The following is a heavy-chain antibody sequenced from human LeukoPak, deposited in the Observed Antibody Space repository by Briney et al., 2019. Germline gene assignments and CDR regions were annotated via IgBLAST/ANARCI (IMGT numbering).Heavy chain of an antibody. J-gene: IGHJ1*01. Sequence: ASVKVSCKASGYTFSDYHIHWLRQAPGQGLEWMGWSNPSSGGTNYAEKFHGRVTMTRDTSTNTAYMELSRLRSDDTAVYFCTRVRALAAAGTGARYFQDWGQGTLVTV. CDR2: SNPSSGGT. D-gene: IGHD6-13*01. CDR3: TRVRALAAAGTGARYFQD. V-gene: IGHV1-2*02. CDR1: GYTFSDYH.